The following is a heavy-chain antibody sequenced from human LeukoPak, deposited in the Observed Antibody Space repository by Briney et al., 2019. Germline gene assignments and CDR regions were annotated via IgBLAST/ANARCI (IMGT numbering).Heavy chain of an antibody. CDR2: IYHSGST. CDR3: ARGDYDNNLDY. Sequence: SETLSLTCTVSGYSISSGYYWGWIRQPPGKGLEWIGSIYHSGSTYYNPSLKSRVTISVDTSKNQFSLKLSSVTAADTAVYYRARGDYDNNLDYWGQGTLVTVSS. D-gene: IGHD3-9*01. V-gene: IGHV4-38-2*02. CDR1: GYSISSGYY. J-gene: IGHJ4*02.